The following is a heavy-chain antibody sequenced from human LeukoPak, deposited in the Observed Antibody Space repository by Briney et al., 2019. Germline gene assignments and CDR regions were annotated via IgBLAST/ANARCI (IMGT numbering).Heavy chain of an antibody. CDR2: IYYSGST. D-gene: IGHD6-13*01. Sequence: SETLSHTCTVSGGSISSYYWSWIRQPPGKGLEWIGYIYYSGSTNYNPSLKSRVTISVDTSKSQFSLKLTSVTAADTAVYYCAGAHSGSWYFFDYWGQGTLVTVSS. V-gene: IGHV4-59*08. J-gene: IGHJ4*02. CDR1: GGSISSYY. CDR3: AGAHSGSWYFFDY.